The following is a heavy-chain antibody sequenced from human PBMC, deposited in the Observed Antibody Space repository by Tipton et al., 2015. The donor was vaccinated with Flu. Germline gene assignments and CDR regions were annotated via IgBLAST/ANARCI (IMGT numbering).Heavy chain of an antibody. CDR3: ARRDYSIYVSDPKSWFDP. Sequence: TLSLTCAVSGDSISSDYHWGWIRQFPGKGLQWIGTVSRSGSTVYNPSLTSLVTISIDRSKNQFSLNLKSVTAADMAVYYCARRDYSIYVSDPKSWFDPWGQGTLVAVSS. D-gene: IGHD2-15*01. J-gene: IGHJ5*02. CDR2: VSRSGST. CDR1: GDSISSDYH. V-gene: IGHV4-38-2*01.